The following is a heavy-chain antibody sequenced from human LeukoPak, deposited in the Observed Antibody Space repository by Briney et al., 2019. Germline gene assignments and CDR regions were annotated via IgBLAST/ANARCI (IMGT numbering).Heavy chain of an antibody. CDR2: IIPIFGTA. Sequence: VASVKVSCKASGGTFSSYAISWVRQAPGQGLEWMGGIIPIFGTANYAQKFQGRVTITADKSTSTAYMELSSLRSEDTAVYYCARGVLRFLEWNYYYYYMDVWGKGTTVTISS. J-gene: IGHJ6*03. CDR1: GGTFSSYA. D-gene: IGHD3-3*01. CDR3: ARGVLRFLEWNYYYYYMDV. V-gene: IGHV1-69*06.